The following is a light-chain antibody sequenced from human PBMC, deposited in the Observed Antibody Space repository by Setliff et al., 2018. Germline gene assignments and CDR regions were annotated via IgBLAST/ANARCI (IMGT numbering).Light chain of an antibody. CDR2: DVS. CDR1: SSDVGGYNY. CDR3: CSYAGSSTLYV. V-gene: IGLV2-14*03. J-gene: IGLJ1*01. Sequence: QSVLTQPASVSGSPGQSITISCTGTSSDVGGYNYVSWYQQHPGKAPKLMIYDVSNRPSGVSNRFSGSKSANTASLTISGLQAEDEADYYCCSYAGSSTLYVFGTGTKVTVL.